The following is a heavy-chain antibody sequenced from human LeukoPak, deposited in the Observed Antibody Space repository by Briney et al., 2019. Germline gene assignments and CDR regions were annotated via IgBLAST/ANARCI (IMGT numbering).Heavy chain of an antibody. V-gene: IGHV3-23*01. J-gene: IGHJ4*02. CDR1: GFTFSSYA. CDR2: ISGSGGST. Sequence: GSLRLPCAASGFTFSSYAMSWVRPAPGEGLGWVSAISGSGGSTYYADSVKGRFTISRDNSKNTLYLQMNSLRAEDTAVYYCAKTQKQWLVLTWGQGTLVTVSS. CDR3: AKTQKQWLVLT. D-gene: IGHD6-19*01.